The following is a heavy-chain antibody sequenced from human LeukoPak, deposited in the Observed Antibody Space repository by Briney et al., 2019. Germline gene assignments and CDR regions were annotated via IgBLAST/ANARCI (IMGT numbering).Heavy chain of an antibody. D-gene: IGHD6-19*01. CDR2: IYHSGST. Sequence: SETLSLTCTVSGGSISSSSYYWGWIRQPPGKGLEWIGSIYHSGSTYYNPSLKSRVTISVDRSKNQFSLKLSSVTAADTAVYYCARNPGIAVAGTLWPSLERRYFDLWGRGTLVTVSS. CDR1: GGSISSSSYY. J-gene: IGHJ2*01. CDR3: ARNPGIAVAGTLWPSLERRYFDL. V-gene: IGHV4-39*07.